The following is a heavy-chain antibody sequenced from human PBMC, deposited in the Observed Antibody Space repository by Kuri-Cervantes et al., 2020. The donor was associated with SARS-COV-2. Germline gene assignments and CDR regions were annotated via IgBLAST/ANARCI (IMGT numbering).Heavy chain of an antibody. CDR3: AREAHNSRAFDI. CDR2: IYHSGST. CDR1: GGSISSGYY. D-gene: IGHD1-20*01. J-gene: IGHJ3*02. Sequence: GSLRLSCTVSGGSISSGYYWGWIRQPPGKGLEWIGSIYHSGSTYYNPSLKSRVTISVDTSKNQFSLKLSSVTAADTAVYYCAREAHNSRAFDIWGQGTMVTVSS. V-gene: IGHV4-38-2*02.